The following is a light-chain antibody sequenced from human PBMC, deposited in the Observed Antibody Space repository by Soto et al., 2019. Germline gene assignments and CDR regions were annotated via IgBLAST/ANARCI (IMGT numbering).Light chain of an antibody. CDR1: TGAVTSGNY. V-gene: IGLV7-43*01. CDR2: TTN. Sequence: QAVVTQEPSLTVSPGGTVTLTCASSTGAVTSGNYPSWFQQKPGQAPRTLIYTTNNKHSWTPARFSGSLLGGQAALTLSGAQPEDEAEYYCLLYYGGAHLVFGVWTKLNVL. CDR3: LLYYGGAHLV. J-gene: IGLJ3*02.